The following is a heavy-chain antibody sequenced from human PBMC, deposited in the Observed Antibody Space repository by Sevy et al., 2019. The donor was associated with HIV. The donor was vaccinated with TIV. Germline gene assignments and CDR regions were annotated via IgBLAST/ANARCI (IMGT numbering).Heavy chain of an antibody. CDR1: GATFMNYA. CDR2: IIPMFRTP. CDR3: ARDSLYATNWAFDY. V-gene: IGHV1-69*13. J-gene: IGHJ4*02. Sequence: ASVKVSCKASGATFMNYAISWVRQAPGQGLEWMGGIIPMFRTPNYGQKFQGRVSITADESTSTIYMELNNLRTEDTAVYYCARDSLYATNWAFDYWGQGTLATVSS. D-gene: IGHD1-1*01.